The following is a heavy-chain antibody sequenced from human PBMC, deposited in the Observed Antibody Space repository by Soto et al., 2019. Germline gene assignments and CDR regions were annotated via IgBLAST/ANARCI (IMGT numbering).Heavy chain of an antibody. D-gene: IGHD3-22*01. CDR1: GFTFSSYA. CDR2: ISSSGVST. V-gene: IGHV3-23*01. J-gene: IGHJ4*02. Sequence: EVQLLESGGDLIQPGGSLRLSCAASGFTFSSYAMSWVRQAPGKGLGWVSAISSSGVSTFYADSVKGRFTISRDNSRNTLYLQMNSLRAEDPAIYYCAKYQPMTQPRPYFDYWGQGTLVTVSS. CDR3: AKYQPMTQPRPYFDY.